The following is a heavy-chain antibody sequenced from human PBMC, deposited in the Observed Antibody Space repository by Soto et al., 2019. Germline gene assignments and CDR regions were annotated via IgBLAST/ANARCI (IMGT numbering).Heavy chain of an antibody. CDR1: GFTFSSYV. CDR2: ISGSAGST. J-gene: IGHJ4*02. D-gene: IGHD4-17*01. Sequence: GGSLRLSCAAPGFTFSSYVMSWVRQAPGKGLEWVSAISGSAGSTYYADSVKGRFTISRDNSKNTLYLQMNSLRAEDTAVYYCAKSSFYGDYELDYFDYWGQGTLVTV. CDR3: AKSSFYGDYELDYFDY. V-gene: IGHV3-23*01.